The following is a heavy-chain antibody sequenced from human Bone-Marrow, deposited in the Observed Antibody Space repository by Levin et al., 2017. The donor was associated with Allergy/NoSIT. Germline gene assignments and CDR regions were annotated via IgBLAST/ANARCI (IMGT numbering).Heavy chain of an antibody. J-gene: IGHJ4*02. V-gene: IGHV4-4*07. CDR3: ARDYDFWSGYIGSDY. CDR2: IYTRGAT. Sequence: KPSETLSLTCTVSGGSISNYYWSWIRQPAGKGLQWIGRIYTRGATDYNPSLKSRVTMSVDTSKNQFSLKLTSVTAADTAVYYCARDYDFWSGYIGSDYWGQGTLVTVSS. D-gene: IGHD3-3*01. CDR1: GGSISNYY.